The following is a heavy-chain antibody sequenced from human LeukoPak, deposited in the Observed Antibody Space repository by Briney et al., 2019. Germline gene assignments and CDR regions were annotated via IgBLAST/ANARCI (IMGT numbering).Heavy chain of an antibody. V-gene: IGHV3-30-3*01. CDR2: ISYDGSNK. D-gene: IGHD4-23*01. Sequence: ALRLSCAASGFTFSSYAMHWVRQAPGKGLEWVAVISYDGSNKYYADSVKGRFTISRDNSKNTLYLQMNSLRAEDTAVYYCARDHPGGYFDYWGQGTLVTVSS. CDR1: GFTFSSYA. CDR3: ARDHPGGYFDY. J-gene: IGHJ4*02.